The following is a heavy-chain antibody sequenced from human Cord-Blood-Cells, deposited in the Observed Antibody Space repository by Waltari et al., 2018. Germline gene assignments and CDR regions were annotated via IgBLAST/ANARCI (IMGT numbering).Heavy chain of an antibody. CDR3: AKEGNGDYVDY. D-gene: IGHD1-1*01. V-gene: IGHV3-30*18. CDR2: IWYDGSNK. Sequence: QVQLVESGGGVVKPGRSLRLSCAASGFTFSSYGMHWVRQAPGKGLEWVAVIWYDGSNKYYADSVKGRFTISRDNSKNTLYLQMNSLRAEDTAMYYCAKEGNGDYVDYWGQGTLVTVSS. CDR1: GFTFSSYG. J-gene: IGHJ4*02.